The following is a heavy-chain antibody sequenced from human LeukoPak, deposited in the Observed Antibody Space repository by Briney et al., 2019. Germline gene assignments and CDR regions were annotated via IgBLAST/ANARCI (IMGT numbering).Heavy chain of an antibody. CDR3: ARESYGSGSFDAFDI. Sequence: GGSLRLSCAASGFTFSSYSMNWVRQAPGKGLEWVSSISSSSYIYYADSVKGRFTISRDNAKNSLYLQMNSLRAEDTAVYYCARESYGSGSFDAFDIWGQGTMVTVSS. CDR2: ISSSSYI. D-gene: IGHD3-10*01. CDR1: GFTFSSYS. J-gene: IGHJ3*02. V-gene: IGHV3-21*01.